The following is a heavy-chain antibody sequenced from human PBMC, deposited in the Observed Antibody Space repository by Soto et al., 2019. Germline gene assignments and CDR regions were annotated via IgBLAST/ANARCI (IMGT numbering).Heavy chain of an antibody. CDR2: IIPMVGTP. V-gene: IGHV1-69*08. J-gene: IGHJ6*03. D-gene: IGHD3-16*01. Sequence: ASVKVSCKASGDTFSSYSISWVRQAPGQGLEWMGRIIPMVGTPNYAQKFQGRVTFSADKSTSTAYMVLNSLISDDTAVYYCATDGGSTSSSAYNYFMDVWGKGTPVTVS. CDR1: GDTFSSYS. CDR3: ATDGGSTSSSAYNYFMDV.